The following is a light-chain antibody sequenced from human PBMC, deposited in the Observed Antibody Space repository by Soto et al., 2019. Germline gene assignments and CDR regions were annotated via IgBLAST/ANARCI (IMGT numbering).Light chain of an antibody. J-gene: IGKJ4*01. V-gene: IGKV3-20*01. CDR2: GAS. CDR1: HSMSNSN. CDR3: QEFASN. Sequence: DILITQSPLSLPVTPGEPASISCRASHSMSNSNLAWYQHKPGQAPRLLIYGASNRATGIPDRFSGSGSGTDFILTINRLEPEDFAVYYCQEFASNFGGGNK.